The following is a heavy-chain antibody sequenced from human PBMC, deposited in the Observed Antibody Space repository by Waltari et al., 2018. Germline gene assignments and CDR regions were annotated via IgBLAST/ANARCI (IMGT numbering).Heavy chain of an antibody. D-gene: IGHD4-17*01. CDR3: AREGVDYGDHKGVWGLDV. Sequence: QVQLLQSGAEVKTPGASVKVSCKASGYIFTCYHIPWVRQAPGQGLEWMGWINPKSGGTKYAQKFQGRVTMTRDTSISTAHMELNSLRSDDTAVFFCAREGVDYGDHKGVWGLDVWGQGTTVSVS. CDR2: INPKSGGT. J-gene: IGHJ6*02. V-gene: IGHV1-2*02. CDR1: GYIFTCYH.